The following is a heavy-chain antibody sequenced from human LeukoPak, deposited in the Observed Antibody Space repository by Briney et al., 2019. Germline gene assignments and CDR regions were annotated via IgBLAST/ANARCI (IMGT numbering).Heavy chain of an antibody. Sequence: PGGSLRLSCAASGFTFSTYSMNWVRQAPGKGLEWVSSITGSSSYIYYADSMKGRFTISRDNAKNSLYLQMSSLRAEDTAVYYCARDRSSGWYDYWGQGTLVTVSS. CDR3: ARDRSSGWYDY. V-gene: IGHV3-21*01. J-gene: IGHJ4*02. CDR2: ITGSSSYI. D-gene: IGHD6-19*01. CDR1: GFTFSTYS.